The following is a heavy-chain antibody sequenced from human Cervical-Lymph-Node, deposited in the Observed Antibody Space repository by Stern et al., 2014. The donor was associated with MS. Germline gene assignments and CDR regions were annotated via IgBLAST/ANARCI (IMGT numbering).Heavy chain of an antibody. CDR2: ITNDGST. D-gene: IGHD1-1*01. J-gene: IGHJ4*02. Sequence: EVHLEESGGGVIQPGGSLRLSCTASGFTVSRDSMTLVRQAPGQGLEWGSLITNDGSTFYTYSVKGRFTISRDDSKNTVYLHMTNLRAEDTAMYYCARDTSSPERSDGWGQGTLVTVSS. V-gene: IGHV3-53*01. CDR1: GFTVSRDS. CDR3: ARDTSSPERSDG.